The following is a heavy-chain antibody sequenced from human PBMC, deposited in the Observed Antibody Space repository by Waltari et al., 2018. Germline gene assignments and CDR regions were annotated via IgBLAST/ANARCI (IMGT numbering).Heavy chain of an antibody. CDR3: ARPLGTADLGY. D-gene: IGHD1-7*01. J-gene: IGHJ4*02. CDR2: IYPLDSDT. Sequence: EVQLVQSGAEVKKPGESLKISCQTSGYSFATYWIGWVRQMPGSGLGLVGIIYPLDSDTRYSPAVQGQVTISVDKSIGTAYLQWTSLKASDSAIYYCARPLGTADLGYWGQGTLVTVSS. V-gene: IGHV5-51*01. CDR1: GYSFATYW.